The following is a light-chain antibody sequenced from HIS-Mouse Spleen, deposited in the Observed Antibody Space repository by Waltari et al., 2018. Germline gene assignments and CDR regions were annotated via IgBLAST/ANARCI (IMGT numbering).Light chain of an antibody. J-gene: IGLJ1*01. CDR2: EVI. Sequence: QSALTQPPSASGSPGQSVTISCTGTSSDVGGYNYVSWYQQPPGQAPKLRIYEVIKRPSGVPDRFSGASSGNTASRTVSGLQAEDEADYYCSSYAGSNNYVFGTGTKVTVL. CDR3: SSYAGSNNYV. V-gene: IGLV2-8*01. CDR1: SSDVGGYNY.